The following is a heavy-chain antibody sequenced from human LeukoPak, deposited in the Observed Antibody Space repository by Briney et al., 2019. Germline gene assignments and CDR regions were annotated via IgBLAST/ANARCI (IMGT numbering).Heavy chain of an antibody. CDR1: GYTFTTYG. Sequence: ASVKVSCKASGYTFTTYGVNWVRQAPGQGLEWMGWINPNSGGTNYAQKFQGRVTMTRDTSISTAYMELSRLRSDDTAVYYCARGSYGRPYYYYYMDVWGKGTTVTVSS. V-gene: IGHV1-2*02. D-gene: IGHD5-18*01. J-gene: IGHJ6*03. CDR2: INPNSGGT. CDR3: ARGSYGRPYYYYYMDV.